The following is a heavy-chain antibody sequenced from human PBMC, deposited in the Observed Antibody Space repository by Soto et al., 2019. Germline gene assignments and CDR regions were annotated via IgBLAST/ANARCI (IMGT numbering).Heavy chain of an antibody. CDR3: QAEDGIRVTVPVSAFLLNRSSDL. J-gene: IGHJ2*01. CDR2: IYSGGST. V-gene: IGHV3-53*04. D-gene: IGHD3-16*02. Sequence: GKGLEWVSVIYSGGSTYYADSVKGRFTISRHNSKNTLYLQMNSLRAEDTAVFFFQAEDGIRVTVPVSAFLLNRSSDL.